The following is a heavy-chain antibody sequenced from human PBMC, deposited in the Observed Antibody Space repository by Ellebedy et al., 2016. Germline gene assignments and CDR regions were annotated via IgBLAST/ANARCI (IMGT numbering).Heavy chain of an antibody. V-gene: IGHV3-9*01. CDR3: AKDSAGITGTLNWFDP. CDR1: GFTFDDYA. Sequence: GGSLRLSCAASGFTFDDYAMHWVRQAPGKGLEWVSGISWNSGSIGYADSVKGRFTISRDNAKNSLYLQMNSLRAEDTALYYCAKDSAGITGTLNWFDPWGQGTLVTVSS. D-gene: IGHD1-20*01. J-gene: IGHJ5*02. CDR2: ISWNSGSI.